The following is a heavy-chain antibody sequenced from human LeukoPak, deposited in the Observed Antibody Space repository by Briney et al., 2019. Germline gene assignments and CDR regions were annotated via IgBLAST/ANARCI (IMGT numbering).Heavy chain of an antibody. D-gene: IGHD3-22*01. J-gene: IGHJ4*02. Sequence: PGGSLRLSCAASGFTFSSYWMRWVRQAPGKGLACVSHINSDGSSTNYADSVKGRFTISRDNSKNTLYLQMNSLRAEDTAVYYCAKGTYYYDSSGYYTLYYFDYWGQGTLVTVSS. V-gene: IGHV3-74*01. CDR2: INSDGSST. CDR3: AKGTYYYDSSGYYTLYYFDY. CDR1: GFTFSSYW.